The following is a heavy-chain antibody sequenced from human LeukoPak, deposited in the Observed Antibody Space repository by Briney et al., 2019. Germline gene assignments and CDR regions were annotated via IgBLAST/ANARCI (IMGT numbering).Heavy chain of an antibody. Sequence: GASVKVSCKASGYTFTSYGISWVRQAPGQGLEWMGWISAYNGNTNYAQKLQGRVTMTTDTSTSTAYMELRSLRSDDTAVYYCARYAAAGTYYYYMDVWGKGTTVTVSS. CDR2: ISAYNGNT. V-gene: IGHV1-18*01. CDR3: ARYAAAGTYYYYMDV. CDR1: GYTFTSYG. J-gene: IGHJ6*03. D-gene: IGHD6-13*01.